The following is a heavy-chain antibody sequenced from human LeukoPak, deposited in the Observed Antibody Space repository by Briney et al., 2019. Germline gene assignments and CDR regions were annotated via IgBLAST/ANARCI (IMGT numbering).Heavy chain of an antibody. D-gene: IGHD3-10*01. CDR2: INTNGDDT. CDR1: GFTFSTYA. J-gene: IGHJ4*02. CDR3: VKDLRGGGYYTSFDY. Sequence: GGSLRLSCATSGFTFSTYAMHWVRQAPSKGLEHVSTINTNGDDTYYADSVKGRFTISRDNSKRTLYLQMSSLRAEDTAVYYCVKDLRGGGYYTSFDYWGQGTLVTVSS. V-gene: IGHV3-64D*09.